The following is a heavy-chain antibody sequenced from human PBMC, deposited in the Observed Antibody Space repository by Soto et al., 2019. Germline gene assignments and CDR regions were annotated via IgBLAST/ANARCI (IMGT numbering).Heavy chain of an antibody. CDR2: IWYDGVDK. D-gene: IGHD1-26*01. J-gene: IGHJ3*02. CDR3: ARDFGGTYLGLSALAI. Sequence: GGSLRLSCAPSGFTFSTYGMHWVRQAPGKGLEWVAVIWYDGVDKYYAHSVKGRFTTSRDNSQNTLYLEMNSLRAEDTAVYFCARDFGGTYLGLSALAIWGQGTVVTVSS. CDR1: GFTFSTYG. V-gene: IGHV3-33*01.